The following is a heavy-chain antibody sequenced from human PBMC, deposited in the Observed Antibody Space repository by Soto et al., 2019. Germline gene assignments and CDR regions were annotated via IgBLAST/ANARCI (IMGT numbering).Heavy chain of an antibody. Sequence: PSETLSLTCAVSGGSISTMDWWTWVRQPPGKGLQWIGEIYHTGITNYNPSLQSRVTISIDESRTSFSLNLDSVTAADTAVYYCATRRDGGPVWGQGTLVTVSS. CDR3: ATRRDGGPV. CDR2: IYHTGIT. V-gene: IGHV4-4*02. D-gene: IGHD4-17*01. CDR1: GGSISTMDW. J-gene: IGHJ4*02.